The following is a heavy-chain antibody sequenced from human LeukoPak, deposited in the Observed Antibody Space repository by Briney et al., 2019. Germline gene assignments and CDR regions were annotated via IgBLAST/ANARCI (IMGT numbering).Heavy chain of an antibody. CDR3: AHYGDYRFLYYFDH. CDR1: GFSLSTSGVG. CDR2: IYWDNNK. V-gene: IGHV2-5*02. Sequence: SGPTLMKPTQTLTLTCSFSGFSLSTSGVGVGWIRQPPGKALESLALIYWDNNKLYSPSLKSRLTITKDTPKNQVVLTMTNMDPVDTATHSCAHYGDYRFLYYFDHWGQGTLVTVSS. D-gene: IGHD4-17*01. J-gene: IGHJ4*02.